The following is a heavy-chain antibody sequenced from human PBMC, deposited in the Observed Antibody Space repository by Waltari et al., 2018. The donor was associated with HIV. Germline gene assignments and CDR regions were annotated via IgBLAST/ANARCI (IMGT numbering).Heavy chain of an antibody. CDR2: IIPIFGTA. J-gene: IGHJ6*02. D-gene: IGHD3-9*01. CDR3: ASGLLRYFDWLPNPHYGMDV. V-gene: IGHV1-69*01. CDR1: GGTFSSYA. Sequence: QVQLVQSGAEVKKTGSSVKVSCKASGGTFSSYAISWVRQAPGQGLEWMGGIIPIFGTANYAQKFQGRVTITADESTSTAYMELSSLRSEDTAVYYCASGLLRYFDWLPNPHYGMDVWGQGTTVTVSS.